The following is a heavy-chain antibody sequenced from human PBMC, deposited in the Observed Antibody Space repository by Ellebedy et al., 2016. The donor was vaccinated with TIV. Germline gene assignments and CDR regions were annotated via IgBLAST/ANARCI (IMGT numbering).Heavy chain of an antibody. D-gene: IGHD6-13*01. Sequence: GESLKISCAASGFTFSTYAMSWVRQAPGKGLEWISYINAGGERIYYADSVKGRFTISRDNARNILYLHMNSLRDEDTAVYYCASRAASWYSDNNWFDPWGQGSPVTVSS. J-gene: IGHJ5*02. CDR2: INAGGERI. CDR3: ASRAASWYSDNNWFDP. V-gene: IGHV3-48*02. CDR1: GFTFSTYA.